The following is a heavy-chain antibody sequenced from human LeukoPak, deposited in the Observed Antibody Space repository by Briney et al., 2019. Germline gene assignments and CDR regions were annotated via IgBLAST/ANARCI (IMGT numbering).Heavy chain of an antibody. V-gene: IGHV4-4*02. J-gene: IGHJ6*02. CDR3: ARGHLDPSSSWYSYYYYGMDV. CDR1: GGSISSSNW. Sequence: PSGTLSLTCAVSGGSISSSNWWSWVRQPPGKGLEWIGEINHSGSTNYNPSLKSRVTISVDTSKNQFSLKLSSVTAADTAVYYCARGHLDPSSSWYSYYYYGMDVWGQGTTVTVSS. D-gene: IGHD6-13*01. CDR2: INHSGST.